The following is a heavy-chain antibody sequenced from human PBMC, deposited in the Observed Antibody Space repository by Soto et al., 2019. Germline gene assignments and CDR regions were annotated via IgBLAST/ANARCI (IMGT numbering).Heavy chain of an antibody. V-gene: IGHV5-51*01. Sequence: GESLKISCKGYGYRFTSYWIGWVRQMHGKGLEWMGIIYPGDSDTRYSPSYQGQVTISADKSISTAYLQWSSLRASDTAMYYCASTRPYSGSYYDIHGAFDIWGQGTMVTVSS. J-gene: IGHJ3*02. CDR3: ASTRPYSGSYYDIHGAFDI. CDR2: IYPGDSDT. CDR1: GYRFTSYW. D-gene: IGHD1-26*01.